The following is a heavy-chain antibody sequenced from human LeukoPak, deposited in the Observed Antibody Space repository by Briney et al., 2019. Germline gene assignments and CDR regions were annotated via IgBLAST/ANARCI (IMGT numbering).Heavy chain of an antibody. J-gene: IGHJ6*02. CDR3: ARGGAHGMDV. CDR2: ISGVASDI. D-gene: IGHD1-26*01. Sequence: GGSLRLSCAASGFTFSDYYMTWIRQAPGKGLEGVSYISGVASDIHYGESVKGRFTISRDNAKNSVYLQMNSLRTEDTAVYFCARGGAHGMDVWGQGTTVTVSS. V-gene: IGHV3-11*01. CDR1: GFTFSDYY.